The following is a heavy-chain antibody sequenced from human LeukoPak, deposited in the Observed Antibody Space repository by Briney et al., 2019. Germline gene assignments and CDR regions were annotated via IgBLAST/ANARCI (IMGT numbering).Heavy chain of an antibody. V-gene: IGHV4-59*08. CDR2: IYYSGST. J-gene: IGHJ5*02. D-gene: IGHD3-10*01. CDR1: GGSISRYD. Sequence: AETLSLTCSVSGGSISRYDWRWIRQTPGKGLEWIGYIYYSGSTHYKLSLKTRVTISVDTSKNQFSLKLSSVTAADTAVYYCARHVSGSGPFDPWGQGTLVTVSS. CDR3: ARHVSGSGPFDP.